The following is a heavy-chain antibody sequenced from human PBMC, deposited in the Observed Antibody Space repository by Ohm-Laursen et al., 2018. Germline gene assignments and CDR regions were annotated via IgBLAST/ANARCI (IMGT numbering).Heavy chain of an antibody. CDR3: ARGSDIVVTKGYYGTDV. Sequence: SLRLSCAASGFTFRNFGMHWVRRAPGKGLEWVAVVWFDGSNTYYADSVKGRFTVSRDNSKNTLYLQMNSLRAEDTAVYYCARGSDIVVTKGYYGTDVWGQGTTVTV. V-gene: IGHV3-33*01. J-gene: IGHJ6*02. D-gene: IGHD2-21*01. CDR2: VWFDGSNT. CDR1: GFTFRNFG.